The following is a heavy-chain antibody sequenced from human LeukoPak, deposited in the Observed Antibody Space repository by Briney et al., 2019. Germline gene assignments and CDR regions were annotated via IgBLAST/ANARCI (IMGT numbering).Heavy chain of an antibody. CDR1: GFTFDDYA. CDR3: AKDRFGSSWYMDV. J-gene: IGHJ6*03. Sequence: GGSLRLSCAASGFTFDDYAMHWVRQAPGKGLEWVSLISWDGGSTYYADSVKGRFTISRDNSKNSLYLQMNSLRAEDTAVYYCAKDRFGSSWYMDVWGKGTTVTVSS. D-gene: IGHD6-13*01. V-gene: IGHV3-43D*03. CDR2: ISWDGGST.